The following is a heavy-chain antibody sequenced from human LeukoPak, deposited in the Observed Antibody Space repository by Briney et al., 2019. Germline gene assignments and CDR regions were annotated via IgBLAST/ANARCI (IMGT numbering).Heavy chain of an antibody. D-gene: IGHD2-2*01. J-gene: IGHJ4*02. V-gene: IGHV3-30*03. CDR2: ISYDGSNK. CDR1: GFTFSSYG. Sequence: GGSLRLSCAASGFTFSSYGMHWVRQAPGKGLEWVAVISYDGSNKYYADSVKGRFTISRDNSKDTLSLQMNSLRPEDTAVYYCARGVQLLSFFDNWGQGTLVTVSS. CDR3: ARGVQLLSFFDN.